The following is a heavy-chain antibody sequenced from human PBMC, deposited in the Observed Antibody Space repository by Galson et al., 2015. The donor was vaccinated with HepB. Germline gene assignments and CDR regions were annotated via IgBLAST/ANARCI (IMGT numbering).Heavy chain of an antibody. CDR3: ARAAAVAFDI. V-gene: IGHV4-61*02. J-gene: IGHJ3*02. CDR2: IYSSGST. Sequence: TLSLTCTVSGGSISSGNYYWSWIRQPAGKGLEWIGRIYSSGSTNYNPSLESRVTISVDTSKNQFSLKLNSVTAADTAVYYCARAAAVAFDIWGQGAMVTVSS. D-gene: IGHD6-13*01. CDR1: GGSISSGNYY.